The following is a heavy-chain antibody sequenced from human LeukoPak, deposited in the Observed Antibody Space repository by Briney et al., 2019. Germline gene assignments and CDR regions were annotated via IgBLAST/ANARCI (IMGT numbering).Heavy chain of an antibody. CDR2: ISDSGNT. CDR1: GFMFSNHA. Sequence: GGSLRLSCEASGFMFSNHAMNWVRQAPGKGLEWVSAISDSGNTYHADSVKGRFTISRDSSKNTLFLQMNRLRPEDAAVYYCAKAPVTTCRGAYCYPFDYWGRGTLVTVSS. CDR3: AKAPVTTCRGAYCYPFDY. V-gene: IGHV3-23*01. J-gene: IGHJ4*02. D-gene: IGHD2-21*01.